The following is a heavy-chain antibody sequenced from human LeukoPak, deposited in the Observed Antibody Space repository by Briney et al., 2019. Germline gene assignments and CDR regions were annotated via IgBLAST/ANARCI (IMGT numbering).Heavy chain of an antibody. V-gene: IGHV4-61*02. Sequence: SETLSLTCTVSGGSISSGSYYWSWIRQPAGKGLEWIGRIYTSGSTNYNLSLKSRVTISVDTSKNQFSLKLSSVTAADTAVYYCARGQRYYYDSSGYNWFDPWGQGTLVTVSS. CDR3: ARGQRYYYDSSGYNWFDP. CDR2: IYTSGST. J-gene: IGHJ5*02. D-gene: IGHD3-22*01. CDR1: GGSISSGSYY.